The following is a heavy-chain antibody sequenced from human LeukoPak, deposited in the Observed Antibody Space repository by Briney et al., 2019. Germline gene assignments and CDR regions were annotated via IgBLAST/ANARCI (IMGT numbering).Heavy chain of an antibody. J-gene: IGHJ6*03. CDR2: IYTSGST. CDR1: GGSISSYY. V-gene: IGHV4-4*07. CDR3: ARDQGGYMNYYYYMDV. Sequence: SETLSLTCTVSGGSISSYYWSWIRQPAGKGLEWIGRIYTSGSTNYNPSLKSRVTISVDTSKNQFSLKLSSVTAADTAVYYCARDQGGYMNYYYYMDVWGKGTTVTISS. D-gene: IGHD3-22*01.